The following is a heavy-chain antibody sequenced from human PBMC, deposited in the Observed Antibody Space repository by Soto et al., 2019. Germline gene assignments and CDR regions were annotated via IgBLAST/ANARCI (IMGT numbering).Heavy chain of an antibody. V-gene: IGHV4-39*01. CDR1: DGSISSSSYY. Sequence: SETLSLTCTVSDGSISSSSYYWGWIRQPPGKGLEWIGSIYYSGSTYYNPSLKSRVTISVDTSKNQFSLKLSSVTAADTAVYYCARSYSSSWPTGDYYYGMDVWGQGTTVTVSS. J-gene: IGHJ6*02. CDR3: ARSYSSSWPTGDYYYGMDV. D-gene: IGHD6-13*01. CDR2: IYYSGST.